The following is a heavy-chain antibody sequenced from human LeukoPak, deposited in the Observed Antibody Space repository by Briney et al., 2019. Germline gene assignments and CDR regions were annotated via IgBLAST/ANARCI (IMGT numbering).Heavy chain of an antibody. D-gene: IGHD4-17*01. CDR1: GGSISSHY. V-gene: IGHV4-59*11. J-gene: IGHJ4*02. Sequence: PSETLSLTCTVSGGSISSHYWSWIRQPPGKGLEWIGYIYYSGSTTYNPSLKSRVTISVDTSKNQFSLKLSSVTAADTAVYYCARERLTVTNYFDYWGQGTLVTVSS. CDR2: IYYSGST. CDR3: ARERLTVTNYFDY.